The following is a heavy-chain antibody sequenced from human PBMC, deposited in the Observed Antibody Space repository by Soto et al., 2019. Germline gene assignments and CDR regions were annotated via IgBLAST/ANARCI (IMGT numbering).Heavy chain of an antibody. CDR3: AGAQGRSEVVALDY. J-gene: IGHJ4*02. Sequence: PGWSLRLSCASSVFTFISYAMHWVRQAPGKGLEWVAVISYDGSNKYYADSVKGRFTISRDNSKNTLYLQMNSLRAEDTAVYYCAGAQGRSEVVALDYWGQGTLVTVSS. CDR1: VFTFISYA. CDR2: ISYDGSNK. V-gene: IGHV3-30-3*01. D-gene: IGHD3-22*01.